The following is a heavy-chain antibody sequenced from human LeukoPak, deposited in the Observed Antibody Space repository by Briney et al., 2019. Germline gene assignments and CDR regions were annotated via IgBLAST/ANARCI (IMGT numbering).Heavy chain of an antibody. CDR3: ARGKGGSSWIDP. CDR1: GFTFSTYS. CDR2: ISGSSSYM. J-gene: IGHJ5*02. D-gene: IGHD5-24*01. Sequence: PGGSLRLSCAASGFTFSTYSMNWIRQAPGKGLEWVSAISGSSSYMYYADSVKGRFTISRDNAKNSLYLQMNSLTVEDTAVYYCARGKGGSSWIDPWGQGTLVTVSS. V-gene: IGHV3-21*01.